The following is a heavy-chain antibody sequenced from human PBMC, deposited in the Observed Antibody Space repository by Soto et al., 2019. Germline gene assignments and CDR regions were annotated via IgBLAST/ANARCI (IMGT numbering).Heavy chain of an antibody. CDR2: INHSGST. V-gene: IGHV4-34*01. J-gene: IGHJ5*02. D-gene: IGHD3-22*01. CDR1: VGSCSGYY. Sequence: SETLSLTCAVYVGSCSGYYWSWIRQPPGKGLEWIGEINHSGSTNYNPSLKSRVTISVDTSKNQFSLKLSSVTAADTAVYYCARSSGYYTRFDPWGQGTLVTVSS. CDR3: ARSSGYYTRFDP.